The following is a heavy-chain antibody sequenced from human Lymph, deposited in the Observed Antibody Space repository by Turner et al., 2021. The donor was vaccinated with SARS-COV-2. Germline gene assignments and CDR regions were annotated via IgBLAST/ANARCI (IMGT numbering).Heavy chain of an antibody. V-gene: IGHV1-69*10. CDR2: IIPTLRRA. Sequence: QVQLVQSGAEVKKPGSSVKVSCKASGGTFSSYAISWVRQAPGQGLWWMGGIIPTLRRATYAQKFQGRVTITADKSTSTAYMELSSLRSEDTAVFYWARVVGGFGELGYYYYYGMDVWGQGTTVTVSS. CDR1: GGTFSSYA. D-gene: IGHD3-10*01. CDR3: ARVVGGFGELGYYYYYGMDV. J-gene: IGHJ6*02.